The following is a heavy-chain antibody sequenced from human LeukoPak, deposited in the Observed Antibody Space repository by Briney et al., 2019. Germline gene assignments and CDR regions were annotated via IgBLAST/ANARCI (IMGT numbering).Heavy chain of an antibody. Sequence: SETLSLTCTVSGGSISSSSYYWGWIRQPPGKGLQWIGSIYYSGSTYYKPSLKSRVTISVDTSKNQFSLKLSSVTAADTAVYYCARMGGRRTPIDYWGQGTLVTVSS. CDR2: IYYSGST. CDR1: GGSISSSSYY. V-gene: IGHV4-39*01. J-gene: IGHJ4*02. D-gene: IGHD3-16*01. CDR3: ARMGGRRTPIDY.